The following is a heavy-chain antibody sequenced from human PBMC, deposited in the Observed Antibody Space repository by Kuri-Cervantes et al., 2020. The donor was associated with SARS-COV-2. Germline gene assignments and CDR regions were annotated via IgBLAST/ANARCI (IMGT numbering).Heavy chain of an antibody. CDR2: IGTAGDP. CDR1: GFTFSSYD. Sequence: GESLKISCAASGFTFSSYDMHWVRQATGKGLEWVSAIGTAGDPYYPGSVKGRFTISRDNSKNTLYLQMNSLRAEDTAVYYCAREVSGWYTGAFDIWGQGTMVTVSS. V-gene: IGHV3-13*05. J-gene: IGHJ3*02. D-gene: IGHD6-19*01. CDR3: AREVSGWYTGAFDI.